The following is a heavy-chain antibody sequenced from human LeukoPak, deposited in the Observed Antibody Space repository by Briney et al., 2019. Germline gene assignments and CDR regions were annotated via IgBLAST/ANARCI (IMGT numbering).Heavy chain of an antibody. V-gene: IGHV4-59*01. Sequence: PSETLSLTCTVSGGSISSYYWSWIRQPPGKGLEWIGHIYTSGSTNYNPSLKSRVTISVDTSKNQFSLKLSSVTAADTAVYYCARSRDILTGDYYYYYGMDVWGQGATVTVSS. CDR2: IYTSGST. CDR3: ARSRDILTGDYYYYYGMDV. J-gene: IGHJ6*02. D-gene: IGHD3-9*01. CDR1: GGSISSYY.